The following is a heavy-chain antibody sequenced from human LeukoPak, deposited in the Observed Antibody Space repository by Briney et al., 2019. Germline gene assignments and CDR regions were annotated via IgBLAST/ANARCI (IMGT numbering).Heavy chain of an antibody. CDR1: GGTFSRYS. CDR3: ARDPADTSYYYYYMDV. J-gene: IGHJ6*03. Sequence: SVKVSCKASGGTFSRYSISWVRQAPGQGLEWMGRIIPIFGTVNYAQKFQGRVTITTDESTGTAYMELSSLRSEDTAVYYCARDPADTSYYYYYMDVWGKGTTVTFSS. D-gene: IGHD2-2*01. CDR2: IIPIFGTV. V-gene: IGHV1-69*05.